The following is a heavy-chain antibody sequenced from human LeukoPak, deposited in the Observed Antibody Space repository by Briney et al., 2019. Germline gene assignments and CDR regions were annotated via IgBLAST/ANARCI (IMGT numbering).Heavy chain of an antibody. CDR2: ISYDGSNK. J-gene: IGHJ3*02. CDR1: GLPIGDFA. D-gene: IGHD3-10*01. CDR3: VFEGRADAFDI. V-gene: IGHV3-30*03. Sequence: GGSLRLSCVASGLPIGDFAMHWVRQAPGKGLEWVAVISYDGSNKYYADSVKGRFTISRDNSKNTLYLQMNSLRAEDTAVYYCVFEGRADAFDIWGQGTMVTVSS.